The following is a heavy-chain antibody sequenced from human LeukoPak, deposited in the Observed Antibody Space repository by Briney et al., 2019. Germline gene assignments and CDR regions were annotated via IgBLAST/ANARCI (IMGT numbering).Heavy chain of an antibody. D-gene: IGHD2-8*01. CDR2: INPNSGGT. Sequence: GASVKVSCKASGYTFTGYYMHWVRQAPGQGLEWMGWINPNSGGTNYAQKFQGRVTMTRDTSISTAYMELSRLRSDDTAVYYCARALDTVLMVYARGRNWFDPWGQGTLVTVSS. V-gene: IGHV1-2*02. CDR1: GYTFTGYY. CDR3: ARALDTVLMVYARGRNWFDP. J-gene: IGHJ5*02.